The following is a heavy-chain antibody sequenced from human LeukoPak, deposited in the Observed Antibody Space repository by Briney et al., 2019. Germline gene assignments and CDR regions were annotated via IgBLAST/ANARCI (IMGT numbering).Heavy chain of an antibody. CDR2: ISSSSSYI. V-gene: IGHV3-21*01. CDR3: ARGRAVAATPSRWVPDY. Sequence: GRSLRLSCAASGFTFDDYAMHWVRQAPGKGLEWVSSISSSSSYIYYADSVKGRFTISRDNAKNSLYLQMNSLRAEDTAVYYCARGRAVAATPSRWVPDYWGQGTLVTVSS. CDR1: GFTFDDYA. J-gene: IGHJ4*02. D-gene: IGHD6-19*01.